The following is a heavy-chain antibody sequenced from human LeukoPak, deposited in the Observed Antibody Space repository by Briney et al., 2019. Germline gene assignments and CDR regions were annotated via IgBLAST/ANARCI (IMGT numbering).Heavy chain of an antibody. Sequence: SETLSLTCTVSGGSISSYYWSWIRQPPGKGLEWIGYMYYSGSTNYNPSTNYNPSLKSRVTISVDTSKNQFSLKLSSVTAADTAVYYCARRSYNSPFRYWGQGTPVTVSS. CDR3: ARRSYNSPFRY. CDR1: GGSISSYY. CDR2: MYYSGST. V-gene: IGHV4-59*12. J-gene: IGHJ4*02. D-gene: IGHD5-24*01.